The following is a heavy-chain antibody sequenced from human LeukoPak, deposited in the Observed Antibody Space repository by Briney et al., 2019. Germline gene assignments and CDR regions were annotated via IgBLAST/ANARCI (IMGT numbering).Heavy chain of an antibody. CDR2: ISYDGSNK. V-gene: IGHV3-30-3*01. J-gene: IGHJ4*02. CDR1: GFTFSSYA. CDR3: ARSKLLYGRWYFDY. D-gene: IGHD3-10*01. Sequence: GGSLRLSCAASGFTFSSYAMHWVRQAPGKGLEWVAVISYDGSNKYYADSVKGRFTISRDNSKNTLYLQMNSLRAGDTAVYYCARSKLLYGRWYFDYWGQGTLVTVSS.